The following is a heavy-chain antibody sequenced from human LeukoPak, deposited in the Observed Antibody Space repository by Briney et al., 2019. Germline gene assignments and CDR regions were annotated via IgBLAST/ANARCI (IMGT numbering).Heavy chain of an antibody. CDR1: GFTFSSYA. V-gene: IGHV3-30-3*01. CDR3: ARDDSGYLDY. J-gene: IGHJ4*02. Sequence: GGSLRLSCAASGFTFSSYAMHWVRQAPGKGLEWVAVISYDGSNEYYADSVKGRFTISRDNSKNTLYLQMNSLRAEDTAVYYCARDDSGYLDYWGQGTLVTVSS. CDR2: ISYDGSNE. D-gene: IGHD1-26*01.